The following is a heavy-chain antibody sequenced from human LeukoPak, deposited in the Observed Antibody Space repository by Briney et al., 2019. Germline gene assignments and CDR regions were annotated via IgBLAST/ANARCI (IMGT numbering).Heavy chain of an antibody. CDR1: GYTFTDYY. CDR3: ARGVAAAGRDEDY. V-gene: IGHV1-69-2*01. D-gene: IGHD6-13*01. J-gene: IGHJ4*02. CDR2: VDPEDGET. Sequence: ASVKVSCKVSGYTFTDYYMHWVQQAPGKGLEWMGLVDPEDGETIYAEKFQGRVTMTRNTSISTAYMELSSLRSEDTAVYYCARGVAAAGRDEDYWGQGTLVTVSS.